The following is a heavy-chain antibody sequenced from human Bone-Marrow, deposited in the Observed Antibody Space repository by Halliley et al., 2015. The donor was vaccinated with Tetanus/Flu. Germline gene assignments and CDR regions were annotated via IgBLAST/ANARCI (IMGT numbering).Heavy chain of an antibody. V-gene: IGHV3-73*01. D-gene: IGHD2-15*01. CDR1: GFTFSGSA. Sequence: SLRLSCEASGFTFSGSAMHWVRQAPGKGLEWVGRIRSKANSHATAYAASVKGRFTISRDDSKNTAYLQMNSLKTEDTAVYYCTRRLLTTVVDYWGQGTLVTVSS. J-gene: IGHJ4*02. CDR2: IRSKANSHAT. CDR3: TRRLLTTVVDY.